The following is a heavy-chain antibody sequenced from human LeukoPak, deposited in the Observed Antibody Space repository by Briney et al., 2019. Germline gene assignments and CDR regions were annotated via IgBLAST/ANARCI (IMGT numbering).Heavy chain of an antibody. J-gene: IGHJ4*02. CDR1: GGTISTYA. Sequence: ASVKVSCKASGGTISTYALTWLRQAPGQGLEWMGLIHPNDGDTKYAQEFQDRVTMTRDTSTSTVYMELSSLRSEDTAVYYCATYTQSGAQGVSDYWGQGTLVTVSS. V-gene: IGHV1-46*01. CDR3: ATYTQSGAQGVSDY. D-gene: IGHD3-10*01. CDR2: IHPNDGDT.